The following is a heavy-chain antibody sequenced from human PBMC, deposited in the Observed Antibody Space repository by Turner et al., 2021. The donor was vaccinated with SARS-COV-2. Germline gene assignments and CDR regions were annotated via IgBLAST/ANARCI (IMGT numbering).Heavy chain of an antibody. V-gene: IGHV3-30*18. J-gene: IGHJ4*02. CDR1: GFTFSIYG. D-gene: IGHD1-26*01. CDR2: ISYDGSNK. Sequence: QVQLVESGGGVVQPGRSLRLSCAASGFTFSIYGMHWVRQAQGKGLDWVAVISYDGSNKYYADSVKGRFTISRDNSKNTLYLQMNSLRAEDTAVYYCAKSYSGSYWDRNDYWGQGTLVTVSS. CDR3: AKSYSGSYWDRNDY.